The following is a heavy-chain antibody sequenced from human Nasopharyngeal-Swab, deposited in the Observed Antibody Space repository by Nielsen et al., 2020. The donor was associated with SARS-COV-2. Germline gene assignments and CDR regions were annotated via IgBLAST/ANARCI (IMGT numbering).Heavy chain of an antibody. V-gene: IGHV2-5*02. D-gene: IGHD6-13*01. CDR3: AHSSSTAYYFDY. J-gene: IGHJ4*02. Sequence: SGPTLVKPTQTLTLTCTFSGFSLSTSGVGVGWIRQPPGKALEWLALIYWDDDKRYSPSLKSRPTTTKDTSKNQVVLTMTNMDPVDTATYYCAHSSSTAYYFDYWGQGTLVTVSS. CDR2: IYWDDDK. CDR1: GFSLSTSGVG.